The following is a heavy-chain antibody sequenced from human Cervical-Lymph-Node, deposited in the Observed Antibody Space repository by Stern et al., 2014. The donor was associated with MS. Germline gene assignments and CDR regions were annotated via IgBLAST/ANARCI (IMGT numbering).Heavy chain of an antibody. Sequence: QVQLLQPGAEVRKPGSSVKVSCKASGGTFSRYGISWVRQAPGQGLQWMGGIIPVVGTADYAEQFQGRVTITADGSTSTAYMELSSLTSADTAVYYCARGPYNRDFFEYWGQGTLVTVSS. CDR2: IIPVVGTA. CDR1: GGTFSRYG. CDR3: ARGPYNRDFFEY. V-gene: IGHV1-69*01. J-gene: IGHJ4*02. D-gene: IGHD1-1*01.